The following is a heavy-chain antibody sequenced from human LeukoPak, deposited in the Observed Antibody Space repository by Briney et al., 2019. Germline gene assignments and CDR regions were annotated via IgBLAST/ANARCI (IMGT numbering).Heavy chain of an antibody. CDR2: ISYDGSNK. V-gene: IGHV3-30*18. CDR3: AKAQRPGDIVVVPAAIDY. Sequence: PGGSLRLSCAASGFTFSSYGMHWVRHAPGKGLEWVAVISYDGSNKYYADSVKGRFTISRDNSKNTLYLQMNSLRAEDTAVYYCAKAQRPGDIVVVPAAIDYWGQGTLVTVSS. J-gene: IGHJ4*02. D-gene: IGHD2-2*02. CDR1: GFTFSSYG.